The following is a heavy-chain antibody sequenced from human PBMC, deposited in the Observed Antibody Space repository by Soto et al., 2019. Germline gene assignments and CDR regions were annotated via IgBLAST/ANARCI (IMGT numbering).Heavy chain of an antibody. V-gene: IGHV3-48*01. CDR1: GFALRDYS. CDR2: ITYTSSPI. J-gene: IGHJ6*02. Sequence: EVQMMESGGGLVQPGGSLRLSCTASGFALRDYSMHWVRQAPGKGLEWIAYITYTSSPIFYADSVQGRFTISRDNGKDSLYLQMNSLRAEDTAVYYCAREFRPPRYGMDVWGQGTTVTVSS. CDR3: AREFRPPRYGMDV.